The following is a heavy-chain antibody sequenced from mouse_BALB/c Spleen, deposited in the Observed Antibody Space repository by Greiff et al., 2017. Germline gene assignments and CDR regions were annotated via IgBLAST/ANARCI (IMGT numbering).Heavy chain of an antibody. CDR2: IYPANSDT. J-gene: IGHJ2*01. CDR3: TSAPSAVYFDY. CDR1: GYTFTSYW. D-gene: IGHD6-1*01. V-gene: IGHV1-5*01. Sequence: VQLQQSGTVLARPGASVKMSCKASGYTFTSYWMHWVKQRPGQGLEWIGAIYPANSDTSYNQKFKGKAKLTAFTSTSTAYMELSSLTNEDSAVFYCTSAPSAVYFDYWGQGTTLTVSS.